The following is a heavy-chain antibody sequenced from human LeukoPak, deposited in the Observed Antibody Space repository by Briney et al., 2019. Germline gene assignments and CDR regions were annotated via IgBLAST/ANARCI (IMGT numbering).Heavy chain of an antibody. D-gene: IGHD3-16*01. CDR3: ARGSSYYGDSDY. V-gene: IGHV1-8*01. CDR2: MNPNSGNT. J-gene: IGHJ4*02. CDR1: GYTFTSYD. Sequence: ASVKVSCKASGYTFTSYDINWVRQATGQGLEWMGWMNPNSGNTGYAQKFQGRVTMTRDTSISTVYMELSGLRSEDTAVYYCARGSSYYGDSDYWGQGTLVTVSS.